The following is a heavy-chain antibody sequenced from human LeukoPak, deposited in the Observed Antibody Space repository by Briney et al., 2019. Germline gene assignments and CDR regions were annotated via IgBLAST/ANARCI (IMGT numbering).Heavy chain of an antibody. D-gene: IGHD5-12*01. CDR2: ISWNSGSI. J-gene: IGHJ3*02. CDR1: GFTFDDYA. V-gene: IGHV3-9*01. Sequence: QPGGSLRLSCAASGFTFDDYAMHWVRQAPGKGLEWVSGISWNSGSIGYADSVKGRFTISRDNAKNSLYLQMNSLRAEDTALYYCATTGGYDLGGHAFDIWGQGTMVTVSS. CDR3: ATTGGYDLGGHAFDI.